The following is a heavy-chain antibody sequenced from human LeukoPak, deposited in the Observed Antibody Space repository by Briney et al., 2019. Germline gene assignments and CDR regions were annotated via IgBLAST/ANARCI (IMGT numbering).Heavy chain of an antibody. CDR1: GLTFSNYN. CDR2: IYSGGST. CDR3: ARGGSYLSAFDI. D-gene: IGHD1-26*01. Sequence: GGSLRLSCAASGLTFSNYNMNWVRQAPGEGLEWVSIIYSGGSTFYADSVKGRFTISRDNAKNTLYLQMNSLRAEDTAVYYCARGGSYLSAFDIWGQGTMVTVSS. V-gene: IGHV3-53*01. J-gene: IGHJ3*02.